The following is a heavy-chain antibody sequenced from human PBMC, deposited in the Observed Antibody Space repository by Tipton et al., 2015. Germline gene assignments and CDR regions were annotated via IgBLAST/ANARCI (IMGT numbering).Heavy chain of an antibody. Sequence: TLSLTCTVSGGSISSSSYYWGWIRQPPGKGLEWIGSIYYTGSTFYSPSLKNGVTILVDKSKNEVSLKMTSVTAADTAVYYCAAETTVASPTWAFDLWGQGRMVTVSS. CDR1: GGSISSSSYY. J-gene: IGHJ3*01. CDR2: IYYTGST. CDR3: AAETTVASPTWAFDL. V-gene: IGHV4-39*07. D-gene: IGHD4-23*01.